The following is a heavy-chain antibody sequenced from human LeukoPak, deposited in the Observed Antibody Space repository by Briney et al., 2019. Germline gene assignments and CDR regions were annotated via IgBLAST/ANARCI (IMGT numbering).Heavy chain of an antibody. CDR3: ARQGLGSMSGALDY. Sequence: GESLKISCKGSGYNFAGYWIGWVRQMPGKGLEWMGIFYPGDSDTRYSPSFQGQVTISADKSISTSYLQWSSLKASDTAMYYCARQGLGSMSGALDYWGQGTLVTVSS. V-gene: IGHV5-51*01. CDR1: GYNFAGYW. J-gene: IGHJ4*02. CDR2: FYPGDSDT. D-gene: IGHD3-10*02.